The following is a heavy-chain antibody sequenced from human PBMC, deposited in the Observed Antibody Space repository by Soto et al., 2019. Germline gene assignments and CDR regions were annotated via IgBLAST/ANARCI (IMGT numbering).Heavy chain of an antibody. V-gene: IGHV4-4*07. J-gene: IGHJ4*02. CDR1: GGSIISYY. CDR2: IYSSGSS. Sequence: PSETLSLTCTVSGGSIISYYCSCIRHPPGKGLEWIGRIYSSGSSYYNPSLKSRVTMSVDTSKNHFSLRLTSVSAADTAVYYCARLRYFDPVGFDYWGQGTLVTVSS. CDR3: ARLRYFDPVGFDY. D-gene: IGHD3-9*01.